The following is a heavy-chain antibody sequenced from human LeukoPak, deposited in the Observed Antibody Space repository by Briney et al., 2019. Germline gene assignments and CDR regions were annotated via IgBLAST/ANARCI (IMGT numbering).Heavy chain of an antibody. D-gene: IGHD5-24*01. V-gene: IGHV1-69*13. CDR2: IIPIFGTA. Sequence: ASVKDSCKASGGTFSSYAISWVRQAPGQGLEWMGGIIPIFGTANYAQKFQGRVTTTADESTSTAYMELSSLRSEDTAVYYCARDSGEIPSDYWGQGTLLTVSS. J-gene: IGHJ4*02. CDR3: ARDSGEIPSDY. CDR1: GGTFSSYA.